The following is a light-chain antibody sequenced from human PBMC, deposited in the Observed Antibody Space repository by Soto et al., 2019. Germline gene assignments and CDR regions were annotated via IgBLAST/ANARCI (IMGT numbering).Light chain of an antibody. CDR2: DVS. Sequence: QSALTQPASVSGSPGQSITISCTGTSSDVGGYNYVSWYQQHPGKAPKLMVYDVSNRPSGVSNRFSGSKSGNTASLTISGPQAEDEADYYCCSYAGSSTYVFGTGTKVTVL. V-gene: IGLV2-14*01. J-gene: IGLJ1*01. CDR3: CSYAGSSTYV. CDR1: SSDVGGYNY.